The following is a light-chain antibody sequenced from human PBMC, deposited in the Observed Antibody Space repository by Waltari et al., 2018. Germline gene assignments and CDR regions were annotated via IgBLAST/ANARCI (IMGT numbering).Light chain of an antibody. CDR1: ELSNQY. J-gene: IGLJ2*01. CDR3: KSGDNRGNFVK. V-gene: IGLV3-25*03. Sequence: SHELTQPPSVSVSPGQTARITCSGDELSNQYAYWYQQRQGQAPVLVLYKDSESRLGNPERFSGSSSGTTVTLTISGVQAEDEADYHCKSGDNRGNFVKFGGGKKLTVL. CDR2: KDS.